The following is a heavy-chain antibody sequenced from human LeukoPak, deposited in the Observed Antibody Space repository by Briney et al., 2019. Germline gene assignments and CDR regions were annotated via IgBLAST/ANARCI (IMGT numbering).Heavy chain of an antibody. D-gene: IGHD1-26*01. J-gene: IGHJ6*02. CDR3: ARDPVGAIGYGMDV. V-gene: IGHV3-33*01. Sequence: PGGSLRLSCAASGFTFSNYGMHWVRQAPGKGLQWVAVIWYDGSNEYYTGSVKGRFTISRDNAHNTLYLQMNSLRAEDTAVYYCARDPVGAIGYGMDVWGQGTTVTVSS. CDR2: IWYDGSNE. CDR1: GFTFSNYG.